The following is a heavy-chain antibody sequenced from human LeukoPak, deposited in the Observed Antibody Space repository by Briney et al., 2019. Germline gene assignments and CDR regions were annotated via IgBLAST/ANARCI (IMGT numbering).Heavy chain of an antibody. D-gene: IGHD1-26*01. CDR1: GGSISSYY. J-gene: IGHJ6*03. CDR2: IYYSGST. V-gene: IGHV4-59*01. CDR3: AREVDYYMDV. Sequence: PSETLSPTCTVSGGSISSYYWSWIRQPRGKGLEWIGYIYYSGSTNYNPSLKSRVTISVDTSKNQFSLKLSSVTAADTAVYYCAREVDYYMDVWGKGTTVTVSS.